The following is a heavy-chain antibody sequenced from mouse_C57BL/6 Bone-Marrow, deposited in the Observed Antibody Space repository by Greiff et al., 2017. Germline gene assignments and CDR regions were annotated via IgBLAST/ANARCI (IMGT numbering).Heavy chain of an antibody. D-gene: IGHD2-3*01. Sequence: EVHLVESGEGLVKPGGSLKLSCAASGFTFSSYAMSWVRQTPEKRLEWVAYISSGGDYIYYADTVKGRFTISRDNARNTLYLQMSSLKSEDTAMYYCTRIYDGYSYWYFDVWGTGTTVTVSS. V-gene: IGHV5-9-1*02. CDR1: GFTFSSYA. CDR2: ISSGGDYI. CDR3: TRIYDGYSYWYFDV. J-gene: IGHJ1*03.